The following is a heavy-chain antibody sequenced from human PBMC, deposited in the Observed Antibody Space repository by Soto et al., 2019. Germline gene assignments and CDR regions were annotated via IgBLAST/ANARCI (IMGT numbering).Heavy chain of an antibody. CDR2: IYYRSKWFH. CDR3: ARVHSSAGTCLDGLDF. D-gene: IGHD2-15*01. CDR1: GDSVSSNGAC. V-gene: IGHV6-1*01. Sequence: PSQTLSLPCVISGDSVSSNGACWNWIRQSPSRGLQWVGRIYYRSKWFHDYAASVESRMAINPDTSRNQFSLQLNYVTPDDPALYYCARVHSSAGTCLDGLDFWGQGTPVTVSS. J-gene: IGHJ4*02.